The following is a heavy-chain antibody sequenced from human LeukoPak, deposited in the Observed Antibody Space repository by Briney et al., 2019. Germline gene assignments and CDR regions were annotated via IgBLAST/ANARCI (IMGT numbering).Heavy chain of an antibody. CDR1: GFTVSDNY. CDR3: ARGGASSLEREIDY. D-gene: IGHD1-1*01. CDR2: IYSGGTT. J-gene: IGHJ4*02. Sequence: GGSLRLSCAASGFTVSDNYMSWVRQAPGKGLEWVSLIYSGGTTDYADSVKGRFTISRDISKNTLSLQMSSLRAEDTAVYYCARGGASSLEREIDYWGQGTLVTVSS. V-gene: IGHV3-53*01.